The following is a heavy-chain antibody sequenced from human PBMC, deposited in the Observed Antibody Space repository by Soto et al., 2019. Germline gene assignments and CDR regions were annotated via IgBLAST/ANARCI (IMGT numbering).Heavy chain of an antibody. D-gene: IGHD2-2*01. Sequence: GGSLRLSCAASGFAFSNAWMNWVRQAPGKGLEWVGRIKSQTDGGTTDYAAPVKGRFIISRDDSKNTIYLQMNSLRTEDTAVYFCTAPGSRTSRWGLDYWRQGTLVTVSS. V-gene: IGHV3-15*01. CDR3: TAPGSRTSRWGLDY. J-gene: IGHJ4*02. CDR1: GFAFSNAW. CDR2: IKSQTDGGTT.